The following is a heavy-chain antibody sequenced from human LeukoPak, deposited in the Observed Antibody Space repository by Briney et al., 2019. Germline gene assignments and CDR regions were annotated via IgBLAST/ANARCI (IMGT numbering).Heavy chain of an antibody. V-gene: IGHV3-30*04. J-gene: IGHJ4*02. CDR2: ISSDGSNK. D-gene: IGHD3-22*01. CDR3: ARGYDSSGDYFDY. CDR1: GFTFSSYA. Sequence: GGSLRLSCVASGFTFSSYAMHWVRQAPGKGLEWVAVISSDGSNKYYADSVKGRFTISRDNSKNTLYLQMNSLRAEDTAVYFCARGYDSSGDYFDYWGQGTLVTVSS.